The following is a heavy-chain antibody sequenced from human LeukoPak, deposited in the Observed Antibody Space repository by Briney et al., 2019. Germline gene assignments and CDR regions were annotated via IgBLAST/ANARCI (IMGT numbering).Heavy chain of an antibody. V-gene: IGHV1-69*13. CDR2: IIPIFGTA. CDR1: GGTFSSYA. Sequence: SVKVSCKASGGTFSSYAISWVRQAPGQGLEWMGGIIPIFGTANYAQKFQGRVTITADESTSTAYTELSSLRSEDTAVYYCASGVAPVDIVATNHGAQIVYSSGWVLVCWGQGTLVTVSS. D-gene: IGHD5-12*01. J-gene: IGHJ4*02. CDR3: ASGVAPVDIVATNHGAQIVYSSGWVLVC.